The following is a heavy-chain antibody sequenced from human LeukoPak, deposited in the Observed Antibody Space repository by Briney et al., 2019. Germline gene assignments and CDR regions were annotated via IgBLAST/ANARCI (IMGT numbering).Heavy chain of an antibody. Sequence: GGSLRLSCAASGFTFSSYGVHWVRQAPGKGLEWVAFIRYDGSNKYYADSVKGRFTISRDNSKNTLYLQMNSLRAEDTAVYYCAKDLRPAEDYGGNQPLDYWGQGTLVTVSS. J-gene: IGHJ4*02. V-gene: IGHV3-30*02. CDR3: AKDLRPAEDYGGNQPLDY. CDR2: IRYDGSNK. D-gene: IGHD4-23*01. CDR1: GFTFSSYG.